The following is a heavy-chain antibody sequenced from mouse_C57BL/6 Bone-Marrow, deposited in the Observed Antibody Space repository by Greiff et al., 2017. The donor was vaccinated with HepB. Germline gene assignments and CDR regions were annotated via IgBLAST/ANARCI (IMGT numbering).Heavy chain of an antibody. CDR1: EYEFPSHD. Sequence: DVHLVESGGGLVQPGESLKLSCESNEYEFPSHDMSWVRKTPEKRLELVAAINSDGGSTYYPDTMERRFIISRDNTKKALYLQMSSLRSEDTALYYCARNYYGSSYYAMDYWGQGTSVTVSS. CDR3: ARNYYGSSYYAMDY. D-gene: IGHD1-1*01. V-gene: IGHV5-2*01. CDR2: INSDGGST. J-gene: IGHJ4*01.